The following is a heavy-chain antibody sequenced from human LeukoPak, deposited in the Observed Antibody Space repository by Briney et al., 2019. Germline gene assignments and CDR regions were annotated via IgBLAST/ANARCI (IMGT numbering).Heavy chain of an antibody. CDR3: ARLKTPSIAVALDWFDP. CDR1: GFTFSSYS. Sequence: GGSLRLSCAASGFTFSSYSMNWVRQAPGKGLEWVSSISSSSSYIYYADSVKGRFTISRDNAKNSLYLQMNSLRAEDTAVYYCARLKTPSIAVALDWFDPLGPGIPGHRLL. CDR2: ISSSSSYI. V-gene: IGHV3-21*01. J-gene: IGHJ5*02. D-gene: IGHD6-19*01.